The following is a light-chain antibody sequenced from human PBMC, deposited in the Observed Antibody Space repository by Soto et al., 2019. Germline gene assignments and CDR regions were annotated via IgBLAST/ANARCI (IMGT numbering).Light chain of an antibody. CDR3: QEYINYPWT. J-gene: IGKJ1*01. V-gene: IGKV1-5*01. CDR2: DAS. Sequence: DIPMTQSPSTLSASVGDRVTITCRASQSISTWLAWYQQKPGKAPKLLIYDASSLESGVPSRFGGGGSGTELTLPVSGLEPDDFAIYYCQEYINYPWTFGQGTQVAIK. CDR1: QSISTW.